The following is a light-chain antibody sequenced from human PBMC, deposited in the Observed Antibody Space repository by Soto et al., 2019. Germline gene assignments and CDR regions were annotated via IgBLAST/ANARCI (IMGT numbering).Light chain of an antibody. Sequence: QLVLTQSPSASASLGASVKLTCTLSSGHSSYAIAWHQQQPEKGPRYLMKLNSDGSHNKGHGIPDRFSGSSSGSERYLTISSLQSEDEADYYCQTWGSGIRVVFGGGTKLTVL. CDR3: QTWGSGIRVV. CDR2: LNSDGSH. V-gene: IGLV4-69*01. J-gene: IGLJ2*01. CDR1: SGHSSYA.